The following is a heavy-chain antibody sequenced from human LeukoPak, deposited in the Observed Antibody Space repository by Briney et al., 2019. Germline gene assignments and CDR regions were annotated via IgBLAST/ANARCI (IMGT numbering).Heavy chain of an antibody. CDR3: ARDAARLDY. Sequence: PGGSLRLSCEASGFTFRNHWMHWVRQTPGQGLVWVSRIKANSTTTNYAQSVKGRFTTSRDNTKNTAYLQMNSLEGEDTGVYYCARDAARLDYWGQGTLVTVSS. V-gene: IGHV3-74*01. J-gene: IGHJ4*02. CDR1: GFTFRNHW. D-gene: IGHD6-25*01. CDR2: IKANSTTT.